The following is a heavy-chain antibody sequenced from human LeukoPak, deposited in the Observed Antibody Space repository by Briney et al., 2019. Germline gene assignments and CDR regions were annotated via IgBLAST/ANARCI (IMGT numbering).Heavy chain of an antibody. Sequence: TSETLSLTCTVSGGSISSYYWSWIRQPPGKGLEWIGYIYYSGSTNYNPSLKSRVTISVDTSKNQFSLKLSSVTAADTAVYYCARGITIFGKPLAFDYWGQGTLVTVSS. CDR3: ARGITIFGKPLAFDY. V-gene: IGHV4-59*01. J-gene: IGHJ4*02. D-gene: IGHD3-3*01. CDR1: GGSISSYY. CDR2: IYYSGST.